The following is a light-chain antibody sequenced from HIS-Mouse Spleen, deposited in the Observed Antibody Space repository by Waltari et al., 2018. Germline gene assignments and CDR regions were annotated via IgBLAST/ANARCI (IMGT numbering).Light chain of an antibody. J-gene: IGLJ3*02. CDR2: EGS. CDR3: CSYAGSSTWV. Sequence: QSALTQPASVSGSPGQSITIPCTGPSSDVGSYNLVSWYQQHPGKAPKLMIYEGSKRPSGVSNRFSGSKSGNTASLTISGLQAEDEADYYCCSYAGSSTWVFGGGTKLTVL. V-gene: IGLV2-23*01. CDR1: SSDVGSYNL.